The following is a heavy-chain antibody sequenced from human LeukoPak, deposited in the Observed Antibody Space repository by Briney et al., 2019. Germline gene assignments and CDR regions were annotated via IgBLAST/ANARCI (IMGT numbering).Heavy chain of an antibody. CDR2: IRYDGSNK. CDR3: ARELGFSFWSGYYTLGY. J-gene: IGHJ4*02. V-gene: IGHV3-30*02. Sequence: GGSLRLSCAASGFTFSSYGMHWVRQAPGKGLEWVAFIRYDGSNKYYADSVKGRFTISRDNSKNTLYLQMNSLRAEDTAVYYCARELGFSFWSGYYTLGYWGQGTLVTVSS. D-gene: IGHD3-3*01. CDR1: GFTFSSYG.